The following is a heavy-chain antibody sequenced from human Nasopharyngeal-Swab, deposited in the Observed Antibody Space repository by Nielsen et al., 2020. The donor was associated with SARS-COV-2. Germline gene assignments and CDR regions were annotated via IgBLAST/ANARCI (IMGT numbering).Heavy chain of an antibody. V-gene: IGHV3-74*01. J-gene: IGHJ4*02. CDR2: VNGDGSGT. CDR1: GFSFSDSW. D-gene: IGHD1-26*01. CDR3: AVGQHAGAFDY. Sequence: GESLKISCAASGFSFSDSWIHWVRQAPGKGLQWVSRVNGDGSGTGHADSVKGRFTISRDNAKSMLYLQMNSLRAEDTAVYYCAVGQHAGAFDYWGQGTLVTVSS.